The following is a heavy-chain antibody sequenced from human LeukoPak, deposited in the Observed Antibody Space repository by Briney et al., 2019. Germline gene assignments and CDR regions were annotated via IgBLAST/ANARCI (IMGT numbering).Heavy chain of an antibody. CDR3: ARGARPYYYDSSGIPNWFDP. Sequence: PGGSLRLSCVTSGFILSHAWISWVRQAPGKGLEWVGLIKSKIDGGTTDYGAPVKGRFTISRDDSKNTLYLQMNSLKAEDTAVYYCARGARPYYYDSSGIPNWFDPWGQGTLVTVSS. V-gene: IGHV3-15*01. D-gene: IGHD3-22*01. CDR1: GFILSHAW. J-gene: IGHJ5*02. CDR2: IKSKIDGGTT.